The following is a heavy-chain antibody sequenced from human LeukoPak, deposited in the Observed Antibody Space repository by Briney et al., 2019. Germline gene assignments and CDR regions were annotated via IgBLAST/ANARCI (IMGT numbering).Heavy chain of an antibody. J-gene: IGHJ4*02. CDR3: ARVGAHYYGSGSYYKPPPNFDY. CDR2: INHSGST. D-gene: IGHD3-10*01. Sequence: PSETLSLTCAVYGGSFSGYYWSWIRQPPGKRLECIGEINHSGSTNYNPSLKSRVTISVDTSKNQFSLKLSSVTAADTAVYYCARVGAHYYGSGSYYKPPPNFDYWGQGTLVTVSS. V-gene: IGHV4-34*01. CDR1: GGSFSGYY.